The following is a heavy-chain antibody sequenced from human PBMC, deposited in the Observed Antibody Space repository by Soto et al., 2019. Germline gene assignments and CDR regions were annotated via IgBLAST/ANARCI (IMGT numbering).Heavy chain of an antibody. CDR2: FSLSGTT. Sequence: PWETLSLTCTVAGASITGSSYWSWIRQPAGEGLEWIGRFSLSGTTNYNPSLRSRVTMSADVSKNQFSLRLTSVTAADTALYYCARGMTPPGAPAWYYFDSWGQGTLVTVSS. V-gene: IGHV4-4*07. J-gene: IGHJ4*02. CDR1: GASITGSSY. D-gene: IGHD2-8*02. CDR3: ARGMTPPGAPAWYYFDS.